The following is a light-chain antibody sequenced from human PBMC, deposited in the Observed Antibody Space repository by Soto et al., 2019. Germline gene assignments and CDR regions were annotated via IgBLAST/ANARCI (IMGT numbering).Light chain of an antibody. CDR1: QGISSW. CDR2: AAS. CDR3: QQANCFTY. J-gene: IGKJ3*01. Sequence: DIQMTQCPCSVSASVGHRVTITCRASQGISSWLAWYQQKPGKAPKLRIYAASSLQSGAPTRFSGSGSGTDFTLTPGNFQPEDFATSYCQQANCFTYLAPGTKVDIK. V-gene: IGKV1-12*02.